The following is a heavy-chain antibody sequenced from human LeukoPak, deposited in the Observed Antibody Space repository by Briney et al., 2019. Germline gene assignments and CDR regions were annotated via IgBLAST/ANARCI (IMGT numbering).Heavy chain of an antibody. D-gene: IGHD2-2*01. CDR3: AKNRKDIVVVPAAHDY. CDR1: GFTFSSYW. V-gene: IGHV3-7*03. J-gene: IGHJ4*02. CDR2: IKQDGSEK. Sequence: GGSLRLSCAASGFTFSSYWMSWVRQAPGKGLEWVANIKQDGSEKYYVDSVKGRFTISRDNAKNSLYLQMNSLRAEDTAVYYCAKNRKDIVVVPAAHDYWGQGTLVTVSS.